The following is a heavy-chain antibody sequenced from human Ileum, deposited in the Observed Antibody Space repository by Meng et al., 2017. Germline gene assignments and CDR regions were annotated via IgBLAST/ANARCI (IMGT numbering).Heavy chain of an antibody. CDR3: ARDEEL. CDR1: GYTFTSYA. Sequence: QVQLVQSGAEVKKSGASVKVSCKASGYTFTSYALHWVRQAPGQGLEWMGWIHAGNGNTRYSQNFQDRVTITRDTSASTAYMELSNLRSEDTAVYYCARDEELWGRGTLVTVSS. V-gene: IGHV1-3*01. CDR2: IHAGNGNT. J-gene: IGHJ2*01.